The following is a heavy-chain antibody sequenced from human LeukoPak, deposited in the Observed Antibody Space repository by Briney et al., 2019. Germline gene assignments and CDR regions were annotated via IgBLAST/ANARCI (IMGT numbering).Heavy chain of an antibody. J-gene: IGHJ6*02. CDR2: IIPIFGTA. V-gene: IGHV1-69*13. D-gene: IGHD6-6*01. CDR1: GGTFSSYA. Sequence: ASVKVSCKASGGTFSSYAISWVRQAPGQGLEWMGGIIPIFGTANYAQKFQGRVTITADESTSTAYMELSGLRSEDTAVYYCARAPRPGRSSSSIYGMDVWGQGTTVTVSS. CDR3: ARAPRPGRSSSSIYGMDV.